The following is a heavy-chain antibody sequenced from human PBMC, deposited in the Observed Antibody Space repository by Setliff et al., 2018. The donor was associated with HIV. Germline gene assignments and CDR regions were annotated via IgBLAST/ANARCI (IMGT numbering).Heavy chain of an antibody. V-gene: IGHV3-21*01. D-gene: IGHD1-7*01. J-gene: IGHJ6*03. CDR1: GFTFSTYA. CDR3: ARDGTTLLAAMDV. Sequence: PGGSLRLSCAASGFTFSTYAMHWVRQAPGKGLEWVSSITSSGNYKSYADSVQGRFTISRDNADNSLYLDMNSLRAEDTGVYYCARDGTTLLAAMDVWGKGTTVTVSS. CDR2: ITSSGNYK.